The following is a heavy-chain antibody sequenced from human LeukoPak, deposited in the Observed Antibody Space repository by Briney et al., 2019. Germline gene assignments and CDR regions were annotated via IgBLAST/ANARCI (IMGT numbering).Heavy chain of an antibody. V-gene: IGHV1-69*06. CDR1: GGTFSSYA. J-gene: IGHJ4*02. CDR2: IIPIFGTA. D-gene: IGHD3-10*01. CDR3: AGGGNYYGSGSPDY. Sequence: SVKVSCKASGGTFSSYAISWVRQAPGQGLEWMGGIIPIFGTANYAQKFQGRVTITADKSTSTAYMELSSLRSEDTAVYYCAGGGNYYGSGSPDYWGQGTLVTVSS.